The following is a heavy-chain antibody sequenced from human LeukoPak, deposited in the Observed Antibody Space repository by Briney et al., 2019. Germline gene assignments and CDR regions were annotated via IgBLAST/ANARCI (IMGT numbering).Heavy chain of an antibody. CDR2: ISTSGGYI. Sequence: GGSLTLSCAASGFTFSSYSMNWVRQAPGKGLEWVSSISTSGGYIYYADSVKGRFTMSRDNAKNSLYLKMDSLRAEDTAVYYCARDLVLSRSVGASEKVDYWGQGTLVTVSS. CDR1: GFTFSSYS. V-gene: IGHV3-21*01. D-gene: IGHD1-26*01. J-gene: IGHJ4*02. CDR3: ARDLVLSRSVGASEKVDY.